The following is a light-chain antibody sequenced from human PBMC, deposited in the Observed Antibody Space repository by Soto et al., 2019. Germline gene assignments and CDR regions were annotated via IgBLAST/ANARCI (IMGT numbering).Light chain of an antibody. J-gene: IGKJ4*01. CDR3: QQRVDWPLT. Sequence: EILLTQSPATLSLSPGERATLSCRASQSVGIQLAWYQQKPGQAPRLLISETSNRATGIPARFSGSGSGTDFTLTISSLEPEDFALYYCQQRVDWPLTFGGGTQVEI. CDR2: ETS. V-gene: IGKV3-11*01. CDR1: QSVGIQ.